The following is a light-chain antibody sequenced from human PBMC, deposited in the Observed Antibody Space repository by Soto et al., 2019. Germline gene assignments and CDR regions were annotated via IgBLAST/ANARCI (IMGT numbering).Light chain of an antibody. CDR2: DAS. CDR1: QDIANY. CDR3: QQYDNLPLT. V-gene: IGKV1-33*01. Sequence: DIQMTQSPSSLSASVGDRVTITCQASQDIANYLNWYQQKAGRAPKFLIYDASNLETGVPSRFSGSGSGTDFTLTISSLQPEDIATYYCQQYDNLPLTFGGGNKVDIK. J-gene: IGKJ4*01.